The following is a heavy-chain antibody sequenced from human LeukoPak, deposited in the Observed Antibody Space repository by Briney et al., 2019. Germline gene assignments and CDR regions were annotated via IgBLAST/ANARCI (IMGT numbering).Heavy chain of an antibody. D-gene: IGHD3-3*01. Sequence: ASVKVSCKASGYTFTSYDINWVRQATGQGLKWMGWVNPNSGNTGYAQKFQGRVTMTRNTSISTAYMELSSLRSEDTAVYYCARALNGDDFWSGYPYYYYGMDVWGQGTTVTVSS. CDR1: GYTFTSYD. V-gene: IGHV1-8*01. CDR3: ARALNGDDFWSGYPYYYYGMDV. J-gene: IGHJ6*02. CDR2: VNPNSGNT.